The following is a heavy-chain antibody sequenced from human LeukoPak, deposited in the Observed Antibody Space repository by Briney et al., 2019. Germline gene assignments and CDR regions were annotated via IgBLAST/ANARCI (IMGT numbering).Heavy chain of an antibody. CDR2: IYYSGST. D-gene: IGHD5-18*01. Sequence: SETLSLTCTVSGGSISSSSYYWGWIRQPPGKGLEWIGSIYYSGSTYYNPSLKSRVTISVDTSKNQFSLKLSSVTAADTAVYYCARDRRVQLWSGSFLDIWGQGTMVTVSS. CDR3: ARDRRVQLWSGSFLDI. V-gene: IGHV4-39*07. J-gene: IGHJ3*02. CDR1: GGSISSSSYY.